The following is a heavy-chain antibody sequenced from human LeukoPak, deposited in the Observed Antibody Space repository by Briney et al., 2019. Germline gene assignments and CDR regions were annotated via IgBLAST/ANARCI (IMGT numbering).Heavy chain of an antibody. D-gene: IGHD3-10*01. CDR3: ARTTYYYGSGSYFDY. J-gene: IGHJ4*02. CDR1: GGSISSYY. Sequence: KTSETLSLTCTVSGGSISSYYWSWIRQPAGKGLEWIGRIYTSGSTNYNPSPKSRVTMSVDTSKNQFSLNLSSVTAADTAVYYCARTTYYYGSGSYFDYWGQGTLVTVSS. CDR2: IYTSGST. V-gene: IGHV4-4*07.